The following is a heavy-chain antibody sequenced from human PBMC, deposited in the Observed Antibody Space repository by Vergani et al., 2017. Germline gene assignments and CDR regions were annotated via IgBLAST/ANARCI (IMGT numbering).Heavy chain of an antibody. Sequence: VQLVESGGGVVQPGRSLRLSCAASGFTFSSYGMHWVRQAPGKGLEWVSSVSGSSATPYYADSVKGRFIISRDNSKNTLHLQMNSLRADDTAVYYCTKGSRGYTGYCFDYWGQGTLATVSS. CDR3: TKGSRGYTGYCFDY. CDR2: VSGSSATP. J-gene: IGHJ4*02. D-gene: IGHD5-12*01. CDR1: GFTFSSYG. V-gene: IGHV3-23*04.